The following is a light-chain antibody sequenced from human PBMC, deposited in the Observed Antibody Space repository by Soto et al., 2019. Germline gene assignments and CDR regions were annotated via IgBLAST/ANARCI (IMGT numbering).Light chain of an antibody. CDR2: DAS. V-gene: IGKV1-5*01. Sequence: DIQMTHSPSTLSASVVDIFTITCRASQSINSWLAWYQQKPGKAPQILIYDASTLKNGVPSRFSASGSGTEFTLIISSLQPDDFATYYCQQYTSYSWTFGQGTKVDIK. J-gene: IGKJ1*01. CDR3: QQYTSYSWT. CDR1: QSINSW.